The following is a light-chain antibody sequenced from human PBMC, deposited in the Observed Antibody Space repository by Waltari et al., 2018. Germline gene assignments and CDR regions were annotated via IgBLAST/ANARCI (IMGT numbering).Light chain of an antibody. CDR3: QQAYNTPSST. CDR1: ESIGYY. Sequence: DIQMTQSPSSLSASVGDRATITCRASESIGYYLNWYQQRPGQTPALLIYSASSLQDGVPSRLTGSGSVTVFTLNISSLQPEDSATYYCQQAYNTPSSTFGQGTRLEIK. J-gene: IGKJ5*01. V-gene: IGKV1-39*01. CDR2: SAS.